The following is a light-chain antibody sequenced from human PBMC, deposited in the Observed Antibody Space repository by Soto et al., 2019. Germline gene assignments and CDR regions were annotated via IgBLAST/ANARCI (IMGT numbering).Light chain of an antibody. Sequence: DIQMTQSPSSLSASVGDRVTITCRASQSISNSLNWYQQKPGKAPDLLIYTTSSLQSGVPSRFSGSGSGTDFTLTISSLQPEDFATYYCQRSYSTPPTFGGGTNVEIK. CDR1: QSISNS. J-gene: IGKJ4*01. CDR3: QRSYSTPPT. CDR2: TTS. V-gene: IGKV1-39*01.